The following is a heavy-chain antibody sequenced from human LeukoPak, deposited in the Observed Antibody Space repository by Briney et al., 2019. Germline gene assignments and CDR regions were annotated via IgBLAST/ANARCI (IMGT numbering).Heavy chain of an antibody. CDR2: ISYDGSNK. CDR1: GFTFSNTW. J-gene: IGHJ4*02. D-gene: IGHD3-22*01. CDR3: ARENFAVSSGYPFDY. V-gene: IGHV3-30-3*01. Sequence: SLRLSCEASGFTFSNTWMSWVRQAPGKGLEWVAVISYDGSNKYYADSVKGRFTISRDNSKNTLYLQMNSLRAEDTAVYYCARENFAVSSGYPFDYWGQGTLVTVSS.